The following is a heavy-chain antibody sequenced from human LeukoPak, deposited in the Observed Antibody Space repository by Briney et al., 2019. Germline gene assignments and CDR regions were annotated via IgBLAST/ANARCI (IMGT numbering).Heavy chain of an antibody. D-gene: IGHD6-6*01. V-gene: IGHV4-39*07. Sequence: SETLSLTCTVSGGSISSSSYYWGWIRQPPGKGLEWIGSIYHSGSTNYNPSLKSRVTISVDRSKNQFSLKLSSVTAADTAVYYCARGGGYRRHLVHFDYWGQGTLVTVSS. CDR1: GGSISSSSYY. CDR2: IYHSGST. CDR3: ARGGGYRRHLVHFDY. J-gene: IGHJ4*02.